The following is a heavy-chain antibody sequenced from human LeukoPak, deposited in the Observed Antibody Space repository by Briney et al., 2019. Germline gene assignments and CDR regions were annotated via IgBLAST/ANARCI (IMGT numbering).Heavy chain of an antibody. CDR1: GGSISRSNW. Sequence: PSETLSLTCAVSGGSISRSNWWSWVRQPPGKGLGWIGEIYHSGSTNYNPSLKSRVTISVDTSKNQFSLKLSSVTAADTAVYYCARDPLLNGDYDTAFDIWGQGTMVTVSS. CDR3: ARDPLLNGDYDTAFDI. J-gene: IGHJ3*02. V-gene: IGHV4-4*02. D-gene: IGHD4-17*01. CDR2: IYHSGST.